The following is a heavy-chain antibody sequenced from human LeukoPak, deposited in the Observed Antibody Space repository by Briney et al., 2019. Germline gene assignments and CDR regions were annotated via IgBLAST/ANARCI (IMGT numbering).Heavy chain of an antibody. V-gene: IGHV3-74*01. CDR1: GFTFSSYW. CDR2: INSDGSST. Sequence: GGSLRLSCAASGFTFSSYWMHWVRQAPGKGLVWVSRINSDGSSTSYADSVKGRFTISRDNAKNTLYLQMNSLRAEDTAVYYCARWGYSSSPGDYWGQGTLVTVSS. J-gene: IGHJ4*02. CDR3: ARWGYSSSPGDY. D-gene: IGHD6-6*01.